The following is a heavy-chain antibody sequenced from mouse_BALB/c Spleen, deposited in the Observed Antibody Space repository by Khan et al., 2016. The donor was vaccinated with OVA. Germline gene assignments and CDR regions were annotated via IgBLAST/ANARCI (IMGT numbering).Heavy chain of an antibody. Sequence: VQLKESGGGLVQPGGSRKLSCAASGFTFSSFGMHWVRQAPEKGLEWVAYISSGSSTIYYADTVKGRFTISRDNPKNTLFLQMTSLRSEDTAMYYCARSRLRYAMDYWGQGTSVTVSS. CDR3: ARSRLRYAMDY. CDR2: ISSGSSTI. V-gene: IGHV5-17*02. J-gene: IGHJ4*01. CDR1: GFTFSSFG. D-gene: IGHD1-1*01.